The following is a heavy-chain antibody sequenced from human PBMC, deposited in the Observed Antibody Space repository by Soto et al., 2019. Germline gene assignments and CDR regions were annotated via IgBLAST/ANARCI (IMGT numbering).Heavy chain of an antibody. Sequence: SQTLSLTRAISGDSVSTNSATWDWIRQSPSRGLEWLGRTYYRSKWYNDYAVSVKGRITINPDTSKNQFSLKLSSVTAADTAVYYCARAMVVTQNWFDPWGQGTLVTVS. V-gene: IGHV6-1*01. J-gene: IGHJ5*02. CDR1: GDSVSTNSAT. CDR2: TYYRSKWYN. CDR3: ARAMVVTQNWFDP. D-gene: IGHD2-21*02.